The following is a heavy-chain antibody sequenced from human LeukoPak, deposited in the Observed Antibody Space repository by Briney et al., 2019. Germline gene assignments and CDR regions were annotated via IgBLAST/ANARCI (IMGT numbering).Heavy chain of an antibody. J-gene: IGHJ4*02. CDR2: IYPADSDT. CDR3: ARRAGAAAGKASDY. D-gene: IGHD6-13*01. V-gene: IGHV5-51*01. Sequence: GESLQISCKGSGYSFSNYWIAWVRQMPGKGLESMGIIYPADSDTRYSPSFQGQVTISADTSVRTAYLQWSSLKASDTAMYYCARRAGAAAGKASDYWGQGTLVTVSS. CDR1: GYSFSNYW.